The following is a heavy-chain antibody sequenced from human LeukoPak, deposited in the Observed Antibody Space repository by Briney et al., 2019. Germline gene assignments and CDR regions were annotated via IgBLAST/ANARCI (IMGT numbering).Heavy chain of an antibody. CDR1: GFNFSGYN. Sequence: GGSLRLSCAASGFNFSGYNMNWVRQPPGKGLEWVSFLSSGRTYLYYADSVRGRFTVSRDNAKNSVHLQMNSLRTEDTALYYCAKDIDCTSTNCYTFDYWGQGTLVTVSS. J-gene: IGHJ4*02. D-gene: IGHD2-2*01. V-gene: IGHV3-21*04. CDR3: AKDIDCTSTNCYTFDY. CDR2: LSSGRTYL.